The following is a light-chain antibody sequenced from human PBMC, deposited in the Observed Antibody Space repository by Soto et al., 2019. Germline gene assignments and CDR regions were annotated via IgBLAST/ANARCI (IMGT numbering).Light chain of an antibody. Sequence: QPVLTQSPSASASLGASVKLTCTLSSGHSSYPIAWHQQQPEKGPRYLMKLNSDGSHSKGDGIPDRFSGSSSGAERYLTISSLQSEDEADYYCQTWGTGMGVFGGGTKLTVL. CDR2: LNSDGSH. CDR3: QTWGTGMGV. J-gene: IGLJ3*02. V-gene: IGLV4-69*01. CDR1: SGHSSYP.